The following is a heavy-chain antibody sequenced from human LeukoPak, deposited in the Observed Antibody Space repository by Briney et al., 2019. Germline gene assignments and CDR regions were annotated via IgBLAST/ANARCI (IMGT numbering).Heavy chain of an antibody. Sequence: GGSLRLSCAASGFILSGYFMSWVRQAPGKGLEWVASINHDGSEEYYVDSVRGRFTISRDNTKSSLYLQMSSLRAEDTAVYYCATDRGWRTSGYYLYYFESWGQGTLVTVSS. D-gene: IGHD3-3*01. CDR2: INHDGSEE. CDR3: ATDRGWRTSGYYLYYFES. V-gene: IGHV3-7*01. CDR1: GFILSGYF. J-gene: IGHJ4*02.